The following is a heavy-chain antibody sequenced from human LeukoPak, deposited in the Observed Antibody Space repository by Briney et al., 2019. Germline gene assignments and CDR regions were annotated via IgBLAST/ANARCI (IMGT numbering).Heavy chain of an antibody. Sequence: GESLKISCKASGYSFTGYWIAWVRQMPGKGLEWMGIIYPGDSDTRYSPSFQGQVTISADKSISTAYLQWSSLKASDTAMYYCARDKSGSASGSGRYDYWGQGILVTVSS. V-gene: IGHV5-51*01. CDR1: GYSFTGYW. CDR2: IYPGDSDT. J-gene: IGHJ4*02. D-gene: IGHD1-26*01. CDR3: ARDKSGSASGSGRYDY.